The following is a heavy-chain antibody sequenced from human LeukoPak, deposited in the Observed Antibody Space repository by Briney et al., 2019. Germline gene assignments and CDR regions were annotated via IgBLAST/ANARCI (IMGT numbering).Heavy chain of an antibody. J-gene: IGHJ4*02. Sequence: GASVKVSCKASGGTFSSYAISWVRQAPGQGLEWMGWINPNSGGTNYAQKFQGRVTMTRDTSISTAYMELSRLRSDDTAVYYCARETPIVATHGTEGFDYWGQGTLVTVSS. CDR2: INPNSGGT. V-gene: IGHV1-2*02. CDR3: ARETPIVATHGTEGFDY. D-gene: IGHD5-12*01. CDR1: GGTFSSYA.